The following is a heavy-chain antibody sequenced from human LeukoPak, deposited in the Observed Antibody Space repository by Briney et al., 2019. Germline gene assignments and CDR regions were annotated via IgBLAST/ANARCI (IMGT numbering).Heavy chain of an antibody. CDR1: GYTFTSYG. Sequence: ASVKVSCKASGYTFTSYGISWVRQAPGQGLEWMGWISAYNGNTNYARKLQGRVTMTTDTSTSTAYMELRSLRSDDTAVYYCARMLGYCSGKSCLPGEYGWFDPWGQGTLVTVSS. J-gene: IGHJ5*02. D-gene: IGHD2-15*01. CDR3: ARMLGYCSGKSCLPGEYGWFDP. V-gene: IGHV1-18*01. CDR2: ISAYNGNT.